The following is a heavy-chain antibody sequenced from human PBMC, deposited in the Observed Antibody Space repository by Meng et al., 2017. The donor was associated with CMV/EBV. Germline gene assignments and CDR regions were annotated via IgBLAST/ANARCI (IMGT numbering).Heavy chain of an antibody. D-gene: IGHD2-2*01. J-gene: IGHJ6*02. CDR1: GFTFSSYG. Sequence: GESLKISCAASGFTFSSYGMHWVRQAPGKGLEWVAFIRHDGSNKYYADSVKGRFTISRDNSKNTLYLQMNSLRAEDTAVYYCAKEGWDVVVPAAILYYYYGMDVWGQGTTVTVSS. CDR2: IRHDGSNK. V-gene: IGHV3-30*02. CDR3: AKEGWDVVVPAAILYYYYGMDV.